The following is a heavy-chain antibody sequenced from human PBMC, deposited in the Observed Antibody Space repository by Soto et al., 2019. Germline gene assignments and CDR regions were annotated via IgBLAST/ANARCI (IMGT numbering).Heavy chain of an antibody. CDR3: ARYTVTTEYYFDY. Sequence: QVQLQESGPGLVKPSETLSLTCTVSGGSISSYYWSWIRQPPGKGLEWIGYIYYSGSTNYNPSLKSRVTISVDTSKNQFSLKLSSVTAADTAVYYCARYTVTTEYYFDYWGQGTLVTVSS. CDR1: GGSISSYY. J-gene: IGHJ4*02. V-gene: IGHV4-59*08. CDR2: IYYSGST. D-gene: IGHD4-17*01.